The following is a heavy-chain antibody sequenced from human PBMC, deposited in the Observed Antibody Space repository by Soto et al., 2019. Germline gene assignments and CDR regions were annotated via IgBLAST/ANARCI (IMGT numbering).Heavy chain of an antibody. Sequence: PGRSLRLSCAASGFTFSSYSMNRVRQAPGKGLEWVSYISSSSSTIYYADSVKGRFTISRDNAKNSLYLQMNSLRAEDTAVYYCARDSSPVLRYFDWLSIYYMDVWGKGTTVTVSS. J-gene: IGHJ6*03. D-gene: IGHD3-9*01. V-gene: IGHV3-48*01. CDR3: ARDSSPVLRYFDWLSIYYMDV. CDR2: ISSSSSTI. CDR1: GFTFSSYS.